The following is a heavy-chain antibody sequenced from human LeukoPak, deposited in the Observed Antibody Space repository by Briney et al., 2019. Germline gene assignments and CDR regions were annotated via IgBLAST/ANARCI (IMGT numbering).Heavy chain of an antibody. D-gene: IGHD3-10*02. CDR2: ISSSSSYI. J-gene: IGHJ6*04. V-gene: IGHV3-21*01. Sequence: GGSLRLSCAASGFTFSSYMMNWVRQAPGKGLEWISSISSSSSYIYNADSVKGRFTISRDNAKNPLYLQMNSLRAEDTAVYYCAELGITMIGGVWGKGTTVTISS. CDR1: GFTFSSYM. CDR3: AELGITMIGGV.